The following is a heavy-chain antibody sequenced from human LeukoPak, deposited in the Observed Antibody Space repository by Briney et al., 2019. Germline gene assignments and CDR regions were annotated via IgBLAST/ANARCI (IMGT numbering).Heavy chain of an antibody. CDR3: ARDAAAAGPEFNNYYYYMDV. J-gene: IGHJ6*03. D-gene: IGHD6-13*01. CDR1: GYTFTSYG. V-gene: IGHV1-18*01. Sequence: EASVKVSCKASGYTFTSYGISWVRQAPGQGLEWMGWISASNGNTNYAQKLQGRVTMTTDTSTSTAYMELRSLRSDDTAVYYCARDAAAAGPEFNNYYYYMDVWGKGTTVTVSS. CDR2: ISASNGNT.